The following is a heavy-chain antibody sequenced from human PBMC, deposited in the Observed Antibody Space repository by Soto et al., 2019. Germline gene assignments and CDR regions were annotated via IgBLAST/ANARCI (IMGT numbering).Heavy chain of an antibody. J-gene: IGHJ4*02. CDR1: GFTFSSYA. CDR3: ARSVVVTAILPYFDY. V-gene: IGHV3-23*01. D-gene: IGHD2-21*02. Sequence: GGSLRLSCAASGFTFSSYAMSWVRQAPGKGLEWVSAISGSGGSTYYADSVKDRFTISRDNSKNTLYLQMNSLRAEDTAVYYCARSVVVTAILPYFDYWGQGTLVTVSS. CDR2: ISGSGGST.